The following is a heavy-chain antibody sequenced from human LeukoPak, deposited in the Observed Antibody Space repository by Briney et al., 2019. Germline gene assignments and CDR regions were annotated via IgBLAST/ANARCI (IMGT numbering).Heavy chain of an antibody. CDR1: GFTLSSYA. V-gene: IGHV3-30*01. J-gene: IGHJ4*02. D-gene: IGHD6-13*01. CDR2: ISYDGSNK. CDR3: ARSYSSSWWLFDY. Sequence: GRSLILSCSAPGFTLSSYAIHWVRQAPGKGLEWVAVISYDGSNKSYADSVKGRFTISRDNSKNTLYLQMNSLRAEDTAVYYCARSYSSSWWLFDYWGQGTLVTVSS.